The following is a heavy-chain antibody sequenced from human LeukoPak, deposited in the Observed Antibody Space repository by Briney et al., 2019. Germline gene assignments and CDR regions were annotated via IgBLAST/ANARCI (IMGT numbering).Heavy chain of an antibody. CDR2: IYTSGTT. Sequence: SETLSLTCSVSGGSISSFYCNWMRQPAGKGLEWIGRIYTSGTTTYNPSLKSRVTMSVDTSKNQFSLNLSSVTAADTAVYYCARDSGTTGEVKFDPWGQGTLVTVSS. V-gene: IGHV4-4*07. CDR3: ARDSGTTGEVKFDP. D-gene: IGHD3-10*01. CDR1: GGSISSFY. J-gene: IGHJ5*02.